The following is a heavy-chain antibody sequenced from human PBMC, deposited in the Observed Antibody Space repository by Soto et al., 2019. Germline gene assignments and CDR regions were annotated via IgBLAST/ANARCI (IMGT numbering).Heavy chain of an antibody. CDR3: AKDHPVGATTKNYYYYYGMDV. Sequence: GGSLRLSCAASGFTFSSYGMHWVRQAPGKGLEWVAVISYDGSNKYYADSVKGRFTISRDNSKNTLYLQMNGLRAEDTAVYYCAKDHPVGATTKNYYYYYGMDVWGQGTTVTVSS. J-gene: IGHJ6*02. CDR2: ISYDGSNK. CDR1: GFTFSSYG. V-gene: IGHV3-30*18. D-gene: IGHD1-26*01.